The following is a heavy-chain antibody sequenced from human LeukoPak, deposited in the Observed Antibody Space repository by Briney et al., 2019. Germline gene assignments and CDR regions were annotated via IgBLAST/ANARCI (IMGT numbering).Heavy chain of an antibody. V-gene: IGHV4-4*07. J-gene: IGHJ3*02. CDR2: IYTSGST. CDR1: GGSISSYY. Sequence: SETLSLTCTVSGGSISSYYWSWIRQPAGKGLEWIGRIYTSGSTNYNPSLKSRVTMSVDTSKNQFSLKLSSVTAADTAVHYCARRYLDSSGYYHDAFDIWGQGTMVTVSS. CDR3: ARRYLDSSGYYHDAFDI. D-gene: IGHD3-22*01.